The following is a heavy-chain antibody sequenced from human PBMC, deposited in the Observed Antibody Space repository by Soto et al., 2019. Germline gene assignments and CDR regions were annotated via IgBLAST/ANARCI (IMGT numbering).Heavy chain of an antibody. CDR3: ARDLGGPYYDFWSGPVV. J-gene: IGHJ6*02. CDR2: IYSGGST. D-gene: IGHD3-3*01. Sequence: GGSLRLSCAASGFTVSSNYMSWVRQAPGKGLEWVSVIYSGGSTYYADSVKGRFTISRDNSKNTLYLQMNSLRAEDTAVYYCARDLGGPYYDFWSGPVVWGQGTTVTVSS. V-gene: IGHV3-53*01. CDR1: GFTVSSNY.